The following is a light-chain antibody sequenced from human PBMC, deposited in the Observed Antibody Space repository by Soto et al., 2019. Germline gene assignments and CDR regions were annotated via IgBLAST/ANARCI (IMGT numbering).Light chain of an antibody. CDR1: QSVSSN. CDR2: DTS. Sequence: EIVMTQSPGTLSVSPGESDTLSCRASQSVSSNLAWYQQKPGQAPRLLIYDTSTRATGVPARFSGSGSGTEFTLTISSLQSEDFAVYYCQQYNNWPLTFGQGTKLE. V-gene: IGKV3-15*01. J-gene: IGKJ2*01. CDR3: QQYNNWPLT.